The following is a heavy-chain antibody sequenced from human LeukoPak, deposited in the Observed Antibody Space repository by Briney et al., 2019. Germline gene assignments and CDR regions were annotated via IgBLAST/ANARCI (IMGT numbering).Heavy chain of an antibody. CDR2: IKSEADGGTT. CDR3: VNLGGGSVSDY. D-gene: IGHD2-15*01. CDR1: GVSFTNAW. V-gene: IGHV3-15*01. J-gene: IGHJ4*02. Sequence: GGSLRLSCAASGVSFTNAWMRWVRQAPGKGLEWVSRIKSEADGGTTDYAAPVKGRFTVSRDDSKNTLYLQMNSLITEDTAVYYCVNLGGGSVSDYWGQGTLVTVSS.